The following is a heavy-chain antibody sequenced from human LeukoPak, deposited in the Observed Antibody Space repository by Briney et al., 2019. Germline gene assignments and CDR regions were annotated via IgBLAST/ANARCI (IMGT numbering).Heavy chain of an antibody. CDR3: ARVWQDYTNVDY. J-gene: IGHJ4*02. D-gene: IGHD4-11*01. CDR1: GFTFSSFN. V-gene: IGHV3-21*05. Sequence: GGSLRLSCAASGFTFSSFNMNWVRQAPGKGPEWVSYISRSSAYIHYADSVRGRFAISRDNAKSSVYLQMNSLRAEDTAIYYCARVWQDYTNVDYWGQGTLATVSS. CDR2: ISRSSAYI.